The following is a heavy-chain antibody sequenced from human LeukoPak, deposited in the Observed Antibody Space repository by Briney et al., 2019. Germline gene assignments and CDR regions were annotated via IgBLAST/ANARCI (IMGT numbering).Heavy chain of an antibody. D-gene: IGHD3-9*01. CDR3: ARRAYDILTGSKFKYYFDY. Sequence: PSETLSLTCTVSGYSISSGYYWGWIRQPPGKGLEWIGSIYHSGSTYYNPSLKSRVTISVDTPKNQFSLKLSSVTAADTAVYYCARRAYDILTGSKFKYYFDYWGQGTLVTVSS. CDR2: IYHSGST. J-gene: IGHJ4*02. CDR1: GYSISSGYY. V-gene: IGHV4-38-2*02.